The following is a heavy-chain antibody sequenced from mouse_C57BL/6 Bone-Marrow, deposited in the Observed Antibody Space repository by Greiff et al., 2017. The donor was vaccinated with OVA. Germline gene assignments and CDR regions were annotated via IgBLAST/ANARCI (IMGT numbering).Heavy chain of an antibody. CDR2: IYPGSGST. Sequence: QVQLQQPGAELVKPGASVKMSCKASGYTFTSYWITWVKQRPGQGLEWIGDIYPGSGSTNYNEKFKSKATLTADTSSSTAYMQLSSLTSEDSAVYYCASGIIITTVVATRWFAYWGQGTLVTVSA. V-gene: IGHV1-55*01. D-gene: IGHD1-1*01. CDR3: ASGIIITTVVATRWFAY. CDR1: GYTFTSYW. J-gene: IGHJ3*01.